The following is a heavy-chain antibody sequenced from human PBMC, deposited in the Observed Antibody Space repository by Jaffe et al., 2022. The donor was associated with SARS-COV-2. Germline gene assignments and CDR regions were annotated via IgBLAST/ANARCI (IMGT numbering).Heavy chain of an antibody. CDR2: IIPILGIA. Sequence: QVQLVQSGADVKKPGSSVKVSCKASGGTFSSYTISWVRQAPGQGLEWMGRIIPILGIANYAQKFQGRVTITADKSTSTAYMELSSLRSEDTAVYYCAREGGSSGSGAFDYWGQGTLVTVSS. D-gene: IGHD6-6*01. CDR3: AREGGSSGSGAFDY. J-gene: IGHJ4*02. V-gene: IGHV1-69*08. CDR1: GGTFSSYT.